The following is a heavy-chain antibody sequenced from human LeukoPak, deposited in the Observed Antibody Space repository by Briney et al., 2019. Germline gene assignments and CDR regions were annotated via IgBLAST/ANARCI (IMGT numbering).Heavy chain of an antibody. D-gene: IGHD6-13*01. J-gene: IGHJ6*02. CDR2: INHSGST. CDR1: GGSFSGYY. Sequence: SETLSLTCAVYGGSFSGYYWSWIRQPPGKGLEWIGEINHSGSTNYNPSLKSRVTISVDTSKNQFSLKLSSVTAADTAVYYCARGDSSSWYFYYYGMDVWGQGTTVTVSS. V-gene: IGHV4-34*01. CDR3: ARGDSSSWYFYYYGMDV.